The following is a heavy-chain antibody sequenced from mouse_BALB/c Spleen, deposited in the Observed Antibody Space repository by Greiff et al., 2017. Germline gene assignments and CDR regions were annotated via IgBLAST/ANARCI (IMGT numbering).Heavy chain of an antibody. Sequence: EVKLMESGGGLVQPGGSLKLSCAASGFTFSSYTMSWVRQTPEKRLEWVAYISNGGGSTYYPDTVKGRFTISRDNAKNTLYLQMSSLKSEDTAMYYCARRTTVVARSWYFDVWGAGTTVTVSS. J-gene: IGHJ1*01. V-gene: IGHV5-12-2*01. CDR3: ARRTTVVARSWYFDV. D-gene: IGHD1-1*01. CDR2: ISNGGGST. CDR1: GFTFSSYT.